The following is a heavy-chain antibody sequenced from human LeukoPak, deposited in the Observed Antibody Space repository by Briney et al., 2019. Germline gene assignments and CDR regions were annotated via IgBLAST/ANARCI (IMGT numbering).Heavy chain of an antibody. CDR2: IYYSGST. Sequence: PSETLSLTCTVSGGSISSYYWSWIRQPPGKGLGWIGYIYYSGSTNYNPSLKSRVTISVDTSKNQFSLKLSSVTAADTAVYYCARRYSSSWYGYYFDYWGQGTLVTVSS. J-gene: IGHJ4*02. V-gene: IGHV4-59*08. CDR1: GGSISSYY. CDR3: ARRYSSSWYGYYFDY. D-gene: IGHD6-13*01.